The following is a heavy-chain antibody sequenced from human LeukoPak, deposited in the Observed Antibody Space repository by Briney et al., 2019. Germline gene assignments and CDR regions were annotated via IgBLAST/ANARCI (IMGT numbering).Heavy chain of an antibody. V-gene: IGHV4-4*02. Sequence: SGTLSLTCAVSGGSIDKNNWYSWVRQPPGKGLEWIGEIFHSGSANYNPPLKSRVTISVDKSKNQFSMKLNSVTAADTAVYYCARAAAYNLDYWGQGTLVTVSS. J-gene: IGHJ4*02. D-gene: IGHD6-13*01. CDR2: IFHSGSA. CDR1: GGSIDKNNW. CDR3: ARAAAYNLDY.